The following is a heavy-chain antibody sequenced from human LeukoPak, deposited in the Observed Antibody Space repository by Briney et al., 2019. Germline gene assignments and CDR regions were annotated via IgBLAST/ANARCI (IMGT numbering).Heavy chain of an antibody. V-gene: IGHV4-59*01. CDR1: GGSISSYY. J-gene: IGHJ4*02. D-gene: IGHD3-10*01. CDR3: ARETGEVRGVMGHRLFDY. CDR2: IYYSEST. Sequence: PSETLSLTCTVSGGSISSYYWSWIRQPPGKGLEWIGYIYYSESTNYNPSLKSRVTISVDTSKNQFSLKLSSVTAADTAVYYCARETGEVRGVMGHRLFDYGGQGTLVTVSS.